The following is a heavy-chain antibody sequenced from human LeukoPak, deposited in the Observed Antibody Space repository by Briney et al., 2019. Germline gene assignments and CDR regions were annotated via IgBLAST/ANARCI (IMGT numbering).Heavy chain of an antibody. CDR3: AKLAVASADS. Sequence: GGSLRLSCAASGFSFSSYEMNWLRQAPGKGLEWVSNISPSGSIKYYADSVKVRFTISRDNAKNSLYLQMNSLRAEDTRVYYCAKLAVASADSWGQGTLVTVSS. CDR1: GFSFSSYE. J-gene: IGHJ4*02. CDR2: ISPSGSIK. D-gene: IGHD6-19*01. V-gene: IGHV3-48*03.